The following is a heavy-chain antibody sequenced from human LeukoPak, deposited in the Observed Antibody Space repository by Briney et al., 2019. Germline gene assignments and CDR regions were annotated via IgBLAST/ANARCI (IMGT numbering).Heavy chain of an antibody. Sequence: SETLSLTCAVYGGSFSGYYWSWIRQPPGKGLEWIGSIYYSGSTYYNPSLKSRVTISVDTSKNQFSLKLSSVTAADTAVYYCARHIYGSGSYLRPDFDYWGQGTLVTVSS. D-gene: IGHD3-10*01. V-gene: IGHV4-34*01. CDR1: GGSFSGYY. CDR2: IYYSGST. CDR3: ARHIYGSGSYLRPDFDY. J-gene: IGHJ4*02.